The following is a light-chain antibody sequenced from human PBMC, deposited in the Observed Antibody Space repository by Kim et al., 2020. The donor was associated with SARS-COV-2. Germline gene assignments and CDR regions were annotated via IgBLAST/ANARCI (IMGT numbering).Light chain of an antibody. Sequence: DIQMTQSPSTLSASVGDRVTITCRASQSISTWLAWYQQKPGRAPNLLIYKASNLQSGVPSRFSGSGSGIEFTLTITSLQPDDLATYYCQQYNSYWTFGQGTKVDIK. CDR3: QQYNSYWT. J-gene: IGKJ1*01. CDR2: KAS. CDR1: QSISTW. V-gene: IGKV1-5*03.